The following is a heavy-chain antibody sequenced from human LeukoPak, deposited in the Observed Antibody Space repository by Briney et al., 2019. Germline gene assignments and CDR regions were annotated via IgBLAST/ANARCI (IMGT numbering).Heavy chain of an antibody. Sequence: SETLSLTCAVYGGSFSGYYWSWIRQPPGKGLEWIGEIKHSGSSNYNPSLKSRVTMSLDTSKNQFSLKLSSVTAADTAVYYCARRVAAGIGTFDIWGQGTMVTVSS. V-gene: IGHV4-34*01. CDR2: IKHSGSS. CDR3: ARRVAAGIGTFDI. CDR1: GGSFSGYY. J-gene: IGHJ3*02. D-gene: IGHD6-13*01.